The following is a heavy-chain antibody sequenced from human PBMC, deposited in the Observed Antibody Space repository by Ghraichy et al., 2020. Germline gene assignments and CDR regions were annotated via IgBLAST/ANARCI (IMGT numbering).Heavy chain of an antibody. J-gene: IGHJ3*02. D-gene: IGHD2-2*01. CDR2: ISAYNGDT. CDR3: ARGAYCSSTSCYPAGTFDI. Sequence: ASVKVSCKASGYIFTSYGINWVRQAPGQGLEWMGWISAYNGDTNYAQKLQGRVTMTTDTSTRTAYMELRSLRSDDTAVYYCARGAYCSSTSCYPAGTFDIWGQGTMVTVSS. V-gene: IGHV1-18*01. CDR1: GYIFTSYG.